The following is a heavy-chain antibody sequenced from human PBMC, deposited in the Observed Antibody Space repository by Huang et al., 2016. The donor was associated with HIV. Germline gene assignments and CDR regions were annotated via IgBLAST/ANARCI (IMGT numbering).Heavy chain of an antibody. Sequence: QVRLEQWGQGLLKPSETLSLTCAVYGASFTTYYWSWVRQSPAKGLEWIGEIKPGVSTNYNPSLKSRVTMTVNTSKKQFYLKFRAMTAADAAIYYCALMPTPSYYDTWSLSPVEEDFFYYNLDVWGQGTPVSVSS. V-gene: IGHV4-34*02. J-gene: IGHJ6*02. CDR2: IKPGVST. CDR1: GASFTTYY. D-gene: IGHD3-3*01. CDR3: ALMPTPSYYDTWSLSPVEEDFFYYNLDV.